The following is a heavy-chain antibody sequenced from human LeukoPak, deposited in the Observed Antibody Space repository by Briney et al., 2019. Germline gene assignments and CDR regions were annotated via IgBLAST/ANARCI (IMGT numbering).Heavy chain of an antibody. J-gene: IGHJ5*02. D-gene: IGHD6-19*01. CDR1: GGSFSGYY. Sequence: SGALSLTCAVYGGSFSGYYWSWIRQPPGKGLDWIGEINHSGSTNYTPSLKSRVTISVDTSKNQFSLKLSSVTAADTAVYYCARRVSIAVAGRRFDPWGQGTLVTVSS. V-gene: IGHV4-34*01. CDR3: ARRVSIAVAGRRFDP. CDR2: INHSGST.